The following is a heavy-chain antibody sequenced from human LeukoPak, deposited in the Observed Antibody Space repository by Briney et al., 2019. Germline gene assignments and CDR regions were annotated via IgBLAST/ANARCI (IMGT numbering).Heavy chain of an antibody. Sequence: GASVKVSCKASGYTFTSYYMHWVRQAPGQGLEWMGIINPSGGSTSYAQKFQGRVTMTRDTSTSTVYMELSSLRSEDTAVYYCARDRDIVVVVAARRPYSYYGMDVWGQGTTVTVSS. CDR2: INPSGGST. J-gene: IGHJ6*02. CDR1: GYTFTSYY. CDR3: ARDRDIVVVVAARRPYSYYGMDV. D-gene: IGHD2-15*01. V-gene: IGHV1-46*01.